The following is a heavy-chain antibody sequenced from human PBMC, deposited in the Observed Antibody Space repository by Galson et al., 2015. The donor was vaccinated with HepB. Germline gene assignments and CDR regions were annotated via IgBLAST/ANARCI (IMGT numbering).Heavy chain of an antibody. D-gene: IGHD1-1*01. CDR3: LRGSVGTFY. Sequence: SLRLSCAASGFTFSYYYMSWVRQAPGKGLEWVSCISGSSSSYTNYADSVKGRFTISRDNAKNSLYLQMNSLRAEDTAVYYCLRGSVGTFYWGQGTLVTVSS. J-gene: IGHJ4*02. CDR1: GFTFSYYY. V-gene: IGHV3-11*06. CDR2: ISGSSSSYT.